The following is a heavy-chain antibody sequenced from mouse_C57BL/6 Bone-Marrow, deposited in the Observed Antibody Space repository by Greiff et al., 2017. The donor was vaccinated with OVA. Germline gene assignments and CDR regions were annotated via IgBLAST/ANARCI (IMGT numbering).Heavy chain of an antibody. CDR2: IWGGGST. CDR3: EKRLHGRGFAY. CDR1: GFSLTSYG. D-gene: IGHD6-2*01. V-gene: IGHV2-9*01. Sequence: VQLVESGPGLVAPSQSLSITCTVSGFSLTSYGVDWVRQPPGKGLEWLGVIWGGGSTTYNSALMSRLSISKDNSKSQAFLKMNSLQTADTAMYSSEKRLHGRGFAYWGQGTLVTVSA. J-gene: IGHJ3*01.